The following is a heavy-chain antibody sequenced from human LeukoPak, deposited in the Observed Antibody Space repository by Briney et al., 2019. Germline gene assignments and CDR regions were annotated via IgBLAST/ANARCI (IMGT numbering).Heavy chain of an antibody. D-gene: IGHD3-22*01. Sequence: SETLSLTCAVSGDSISSTNWGSGVRQPPGEGLEWIGEVYHSGSFNYNPSLKSRVTISVGKSKTQFSLKLSSVTAADTAMYYCARQRITMNRAFDIWGQGTMVTVSS. CDR1: GDSISSTNW. CDR3: ARQRITMNRAFDI. V-gene: IGHV4-4*02. CDR2: VYHSGSF. J-gene: IGHJ3*02.